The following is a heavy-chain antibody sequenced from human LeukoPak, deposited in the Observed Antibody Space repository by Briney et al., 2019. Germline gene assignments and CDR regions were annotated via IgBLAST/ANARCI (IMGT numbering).Heavy chain of an antibody. CDR2: IYTSGST. V-gene: IGHV4-4*07. CDR3: ARDPGWRGAFDI. CDR1: GGSISCYY. J-gene: IGHJ3*02. D-gene: IGHD2-15*01. Sequence: SETLSLTCTVCGGSISCYYWSWIRQPAGKGLEWIGRIYTSGSTNYNPSLKSRVTMSVDTSKNQFSLQLSSVTAADTAVYVCARDPGWRGAFDIWGQGTMVTVSS.